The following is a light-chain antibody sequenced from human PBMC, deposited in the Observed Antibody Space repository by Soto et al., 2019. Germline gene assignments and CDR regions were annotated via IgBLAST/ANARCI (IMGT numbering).Light chain of an antibody. CDR3: QSYDSSLSGVV. Sequence: QSVLTQPPSASGTPGQRVTISCFGSNSNIGAGYDVHWYQQLPGTAPKLLIYGNSNRPSGVPDRFSGSKSGTSASLAITGLQAEDEADYYCQSYDSSLSGVVFGGGTKLTVL. CDR1: NSNIGAGYD. CDR2: GNS. V-gene: IGLV1-40*01. J-gene: IGLJ2*01.